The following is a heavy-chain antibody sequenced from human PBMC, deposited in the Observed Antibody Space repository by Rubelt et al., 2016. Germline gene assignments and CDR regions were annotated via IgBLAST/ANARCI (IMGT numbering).Heavy chain of an antibody. CDR1: GYTFTSYD. Sequence: QVQLVQSGAEVKKPGASVKVSCKASGYTFTSYDINWVRQATGQGLEWMGWMTPNSGNTGYAQKFQGRVPMTRNTSISTAYMELSSLRSEETAVYYCARGRAVKLADSGGNDYWGQGTLVTVSS. D-gene: IGHD4-23*01. CDR2: MTPNSGNT. V-gene: IGHV1-8*01. J-gene: IGHJ4*02. CDR3: ARGRAVKLADSGGNDY.